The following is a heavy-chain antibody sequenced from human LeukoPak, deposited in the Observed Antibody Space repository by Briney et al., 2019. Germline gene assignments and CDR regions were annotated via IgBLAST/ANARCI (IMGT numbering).Heavy chain of an antibody. J-gene: IGHJ4*02. CDR2: IYYSGST. CDR3: ARDGSGYDYGFDY. D-gene: IGHD5-12*01. Sequence: SETLSLTCTVSGGSISSYYWSWIRQPPGKGLEWIGYIYYSGSTNYNPSLKSRVTISVDTSKNQFSPKLSSVTAADTAVYYCARDGSGYDYGFDYWGQGTLVTVSS. V-gene: IGHV4-59*01. CDR1: GGSISSYY.